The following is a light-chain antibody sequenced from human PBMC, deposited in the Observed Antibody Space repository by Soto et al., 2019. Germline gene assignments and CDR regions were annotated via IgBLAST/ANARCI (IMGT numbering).Light chain of an antibody. Sequence: QSALTQAASVSGSPGQAIAITCTGTNSDVGAFNYVSWYQQHPDKAPKLMIYEVSNRPSGVSNRFSGSKSVNTATLTISGLQTEDEADYYCSSYTPSSTRAFGTVTKVTVL. J-gene: IGLJ1*01. V-gene: IGLV2-14*03. CDR3: SSYTPSSTRA. CDR1: NSDVGAFNY. CDR2: EVS.